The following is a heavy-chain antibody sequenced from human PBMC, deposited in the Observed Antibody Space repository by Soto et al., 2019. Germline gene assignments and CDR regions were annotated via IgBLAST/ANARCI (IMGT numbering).Heavy chain of an antibody. J-gene: IGHJ4*02. D-gene: IGHD6-19*01. CDR2: MYASGST. CDR3: AIGTVAGRDY. CDR1: GASITSSNW. Sequence: SETLSLTCAVSGASITSSNWWSWVRQPPGKGLEWIGEMYASGSTSYNPSLKSRLTISVDKSKKQLSLNLDSVTAADTAQYYGAIGTVAGRDYWGQGTLVTVSS. V-gene: IGHV4-4*02.